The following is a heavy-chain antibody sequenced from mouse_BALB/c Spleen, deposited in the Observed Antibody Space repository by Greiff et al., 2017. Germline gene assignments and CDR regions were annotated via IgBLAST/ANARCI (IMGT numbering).Heavy chain of an antibody. CDR1: GYSITSGYY. Sequence: EVKLEESGPGLVKPSQSLSLTCSVTGYSITSGYYWNWIRQFPGNKLEWMGYISYDGSNNYNPSLKNRISITRDTSKNQFFLKLNSVTTEDTATYYCARGGYDSFAYWGQGTLVTVSA. D-gene: IGHD2-4*01. J-gene: IGHJ3*01. CDR2: ISYDGSN. CDR3: ARGGYDSFAY. V-gene: IGHV3-6*02.